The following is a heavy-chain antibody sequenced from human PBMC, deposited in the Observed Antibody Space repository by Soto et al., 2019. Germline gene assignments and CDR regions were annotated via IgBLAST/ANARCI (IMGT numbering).Heavy chain of an antibody. CDR2: INPNSGGT. V-gene: IGHV1-2*02. CDR1: GYTLTELS. CDR3: ARDELEPHPNYYYYYGMDV. D-gene: IGHD1-1*01. J-gene: IGHJ6*02. Sequence: GASVKVSCKVSGYTLTELSMHWVRQAPGQGLEWMGWINPNSGGTNYAQKFQGRVTMTRDTSISTAYMELSRLRSDDTAVYYCARDELEPHPNYYYYYGMDVWGQGTTVTVSS.